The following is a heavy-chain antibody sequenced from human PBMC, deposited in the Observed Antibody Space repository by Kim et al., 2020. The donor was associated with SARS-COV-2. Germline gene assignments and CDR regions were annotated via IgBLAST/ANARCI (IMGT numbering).Heavy chain of an antibody. D-gene: IGHD5-18*01. CDR2: IWYDGSII. Sequence: GGSLRLSCAASGFTFSSYGMHWVRQAPGKGLEWVAVIWYDGSIIKYADSVKGRFAISRDNSKNTVYLQMNTLRAEDTAMYYCARDRAARNFDRWGQGSLVTVSS. CDR1: GFTFSSYG. J-gene: IGHJ4*02. V-gene: IGHV3-33*01. CDR3: ARDRAARNFDR.